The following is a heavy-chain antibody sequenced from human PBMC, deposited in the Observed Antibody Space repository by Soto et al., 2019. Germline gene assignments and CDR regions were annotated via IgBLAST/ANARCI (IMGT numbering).Heavy chain of an antibody. Sequence: GGSLRLSCAASGLAFSSHAMTWVRQAPGKGLQWVSTTIRSGTPSYAASVKGRFPASRENSKDTSYLQLNGLRVEDRAVYYCTGNINPGYWGQGTLVTVSS. CDR2: TIRSGTP. CDR3: TGNINPGY. J-gene: IGHJ4*02. V-gene: IGHV3-23*01. CDR1: GLAFSSHA.